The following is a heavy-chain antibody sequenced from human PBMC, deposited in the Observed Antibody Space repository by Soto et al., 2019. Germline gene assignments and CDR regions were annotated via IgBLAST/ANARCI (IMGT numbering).Heavy chain of an antibody. CDR2: IYHSGST. D-gene: IGHD3-22*01. J-gene: IGHJ5*02. CDR3: ARSYYDSPSNWFDP. CDR1: GGSISSSNW. V-gene: IGHV4-4*02. Sequence: SETLSLTCAVSGGSISSSNWWSWVRQPPGKGLEWIGEIYHSGSTNYNPSLKSRVTISVDKSKNQFSLKLSSVTAADTAVYYCARSYYDSPSNWFDPWGQGTLVTAPQ.